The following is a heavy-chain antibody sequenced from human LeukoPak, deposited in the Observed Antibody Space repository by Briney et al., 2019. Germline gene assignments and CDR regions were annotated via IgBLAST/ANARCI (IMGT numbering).Heavy chain of an antibody. CDR1: GFTVSNNY. D-gene: IGHD2-21*02. Sequence: PGGSLRLSCAASGFTVSNNYMGWVRQAPAKGLEWVSVIYSVGNTYYADSVRGRFTISRDNSKSTLYLQMNSLRVEDTAVYYCARSLAYCGGDCRLGDYWGQGTLVTVSS. CDR2: IYSVGNT. J-gene: IGHJ4*02. CDR3: ARSLAYCGGDCRLGDY. V-gene: IGHV3-66*01.